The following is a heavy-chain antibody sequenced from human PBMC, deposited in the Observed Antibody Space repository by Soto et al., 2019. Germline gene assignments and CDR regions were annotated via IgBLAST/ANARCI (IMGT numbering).Heavy chain of an antibody. CDR3: AAETQYYDYIWGSYPKAPDAFDI. D-gene: IGHD3-16*02. Sequence: ASVKVSCKASGFTFTSSAMQWVRQARGQRLEWIGWIVVGSGNTNYAQKFQERVTITRDMSTSTAYMELSSLRSEDTAVYYCAAETQYYDYIWGSYPKAPDAFDIRGQGTMVTVSS. V-gene: IGHV1-58*02. CDR1: GFTFTSSA. CDR2: IVVGSGNT. J-gene: IGHJ3*02.